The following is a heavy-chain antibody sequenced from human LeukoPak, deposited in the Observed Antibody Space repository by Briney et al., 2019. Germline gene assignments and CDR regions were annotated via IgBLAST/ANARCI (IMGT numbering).Heavy chain of an antibody. J-gene: IGHJ6*02. D-gene: IGHD3-22*01. Sequence: PSGTLSLTCAVSGGSISSSNWWSWVRQPPGKGLEWIGEIYHSGSTNYNPSLKSRVTILVDKSKNQFSLKLSSVTAADTAVYYCARGPYYYDSSGYYIPYYGMDVWGQGTTVTVSS. V-gene: IGHV4-4*02. CDR2: IYHSGST. CDR1: GGSISSSNW. CDR3: ARGPYYYDSSGYYIPYYGMDV.